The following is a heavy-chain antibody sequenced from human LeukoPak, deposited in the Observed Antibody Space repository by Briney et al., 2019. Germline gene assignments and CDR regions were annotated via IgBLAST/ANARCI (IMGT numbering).Heavy chain of an antibody. Sequence: LETLSLTCAVYGGSFSGYYWSWIRQPPGKGLEWIGEINHSGSTNYNPSLKSRVTISVDTSKNQFSLKLSSVTAADTAVYYRARYSAMHYGMDVWGKGTTVTVSS. V-gene: IGHV4-34*01. CDR3: ARYSAMHYGMDV. J-gene: IGHJ6*04. CDR1: GGSFSGYY. D-gene: IGHD2-21*01. CDR2: INHSGST.